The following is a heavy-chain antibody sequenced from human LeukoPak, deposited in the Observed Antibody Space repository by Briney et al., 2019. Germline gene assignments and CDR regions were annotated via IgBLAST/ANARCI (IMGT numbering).Heavy chain of an antibody. D-gene: IGHD6-13*01. CDR3: ARGSGYSSSWPHFDY. V-gene: IGHV4-4*07. Sequence: SETLSLTCTVSGGSISSYYWSWIRQPAGKGLEWIGRIYTSGSTNYNPSLKSRVTMSVDTSKNQFSLKLSSVTAADTAMYYCARGSGYSSSWPHFDYWGQGTLVTVSS. J-gene: IGHJ4*02. CDR1: GGSISSYY. CDR2: IYTSGST.